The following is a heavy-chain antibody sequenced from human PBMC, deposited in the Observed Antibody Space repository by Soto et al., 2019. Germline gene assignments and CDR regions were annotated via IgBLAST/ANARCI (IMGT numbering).Heavy chain of an antibody. V-gene: IGHV4-38-2*02. D-gene: IGHD3-10*01. CDR3: ARDWLGGSDCGIDC. CDR2: IFHSGST. CDR1: GYSISSGYY. Sequence: SETLSLTCGVSGYSISSGYYWGWIRQPPGEGLEWIGSIFHSGSTSYNTSLKSRVTTTADASTNQFFLILRYVTAADTAFYYCARDWLGGSDCGIDCWGQGTLVTVSS. J-gene: IGHJ4*02.